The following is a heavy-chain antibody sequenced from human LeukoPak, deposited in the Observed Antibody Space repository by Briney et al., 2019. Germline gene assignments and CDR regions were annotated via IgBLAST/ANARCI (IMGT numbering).Heavy chain of an antibody. D-gene: IGHD6-13*01. V-gene: IGHV1-2*02. Sequence: GASVRVSCKASGYTFTGYYMHWVRQAPGQGLEWVGWINPNSGGTNYAQKFQGRVTMTRDTSISTAYMELSRLRSDDTAVYYCARFSRRSIAAADYWGQGTLVTVSS. CDR3: ARFSRRSIAAADY. CDR2: INPNSGGT. J-gene: IGHJ4*02. CDR1: GYTFTGYY.